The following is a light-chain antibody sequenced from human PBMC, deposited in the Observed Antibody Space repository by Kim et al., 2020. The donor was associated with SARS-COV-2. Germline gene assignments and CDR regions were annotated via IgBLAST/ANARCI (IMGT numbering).Light chain of an antibody. CDR2: EVN. CDR3: SSYINSNTVI. CDR1: SSDVGGYNR. V-gene: IGLV2-18*02. J-gene: IGLJ2*01. Sequence: SALTQPPSVSGSPGQSVTISCTGTSSDVGGYNRVSWYQQPPGTAPKLIIYEVNKRPSGVPGRFSGSKSGNTASLTISGLQAEDEADYYCSSYINSNTVIFGGGTKVTVL.